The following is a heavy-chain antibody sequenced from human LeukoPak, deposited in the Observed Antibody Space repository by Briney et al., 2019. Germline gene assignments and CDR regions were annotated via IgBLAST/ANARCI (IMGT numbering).Heavy chain of an antibody. CDR1: GGSISSSSYY. CDR2: IYYSGST. D-gene: IGHD3-3*01. CDR3: ARHFREYDFWSGYQDWFDP. V-gene: IGHV4-39*01. J-gene: IGHJ5*02. Sequence: SETLSLTCTVSGGSISSSSYYWGWIRQPPGKGLEWIGSIYYSGSTYYNPSLKSRVTISVDTSKNQFSLKLSSVTAADTAVYYCARHFREYDFWSGYQDWFDPWGQGTLVTVSS.